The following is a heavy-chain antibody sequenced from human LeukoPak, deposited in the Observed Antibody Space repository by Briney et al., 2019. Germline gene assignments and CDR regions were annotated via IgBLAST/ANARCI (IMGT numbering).Heavy chain of an antibody. D-gene: IGHD2-2*01. Sequence: GGSLRLSCAASGFTFSSYSMNWVRQAPGKGLEWVSSISSSSSYIYYADSVKGRFTISRDNAKNSLYLQMNGLRAEDTAVYCCATSIVVVPAAAFDIWGQGTMVTVSS. CDR3: ATSIVVVPAAAFDI. J-gene: IGHJ3*02. CDR1: GFTFSSYS. CDR2: ISSSSSYI. V-gene: IGHV3-21*01.